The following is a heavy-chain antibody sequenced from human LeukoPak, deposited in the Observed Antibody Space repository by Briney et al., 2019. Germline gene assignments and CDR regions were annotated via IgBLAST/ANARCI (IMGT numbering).Heavy chain of an antibody. CDR3: AKGSGINHYHWIDP. V-gene: IGHV3-23*01. CDR1: EFTFSNYA. Sequence: GGSLTLSCAASEFTFSNYAMNWVRQAPGKGLEWVSGISGGGGSTYYEDSVKGRFTISRDNSKNTLYLQMDSLRAEDTALYYCAKGSGINHYHWIDPWGQGTVDPVSS. J-gene: IGHJ5*02. CDR2: ISGGGGST. D-gene: IGHD1-14*01.